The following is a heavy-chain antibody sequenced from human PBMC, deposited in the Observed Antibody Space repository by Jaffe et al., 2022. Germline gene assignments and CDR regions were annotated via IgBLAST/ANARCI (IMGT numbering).Heavy chain of an antibody. Sequence: EVQLVESGGGLVQPGGSLRLSCAASGFTFSNYAMSWVRQAPGKGLEWVSSLSASGTTTYDADSVKGRFTISRDNSKNTLYLQMNSLRAEDTALYYCAKDRYTTGWRLNWFDPWGQGTLVTVSS. CDR1: GFTFSNYA. CDR2: LSASGTTT. D-gene: IGHD2-8*02. V-gene: IGHV3-23*04. J-gene: IGHJ5*02. CDR3: AKDRYTTGWRLNWFDP.